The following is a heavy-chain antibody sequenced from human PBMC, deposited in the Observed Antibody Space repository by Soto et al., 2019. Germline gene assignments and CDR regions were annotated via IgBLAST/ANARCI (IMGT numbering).Heavy chain of an antibody. CDR2: ISSSRSNI. V-gene: IGHV3-48*01. J-gene: IGHJ3*02. Sequence: GGSLRLSCAASGFTFSSYSMNWVRQAPGKGLEWVSYISSSRSNIYYADSVKGRFTISRDNAKNSFYLQMNSLRAEDTAVFYCARGDYYDSSGPFSDAFDIWGRGTMVTVSS. D-gene: IGHD3-22*01. CDR1: GFTFSSYS. CDR3: ARGDYYDSSGPFSDAFDI.